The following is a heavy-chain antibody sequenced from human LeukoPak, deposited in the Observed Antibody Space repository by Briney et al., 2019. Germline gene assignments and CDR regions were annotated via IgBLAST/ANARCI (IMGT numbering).Heavy chain of an antibody. Sequence: SETLSLSCIVSGGSISSYSRNWIGQSPGKGLEWVGYISHSGTTSYNSSLKSPVTISVDTSKNQLSLKLTSVTAADTAVYYCARGPFGAAAPQFDYWGQGTLVTVSS. CDR1: GGSISSYS. CDR2: ISHSGTT. D-gene: IGHD6-13*01. V-gene: IGHV4-59*08. J-gene: IGHJ4*02. CDR3: ARGPFGAAAPQFDY.